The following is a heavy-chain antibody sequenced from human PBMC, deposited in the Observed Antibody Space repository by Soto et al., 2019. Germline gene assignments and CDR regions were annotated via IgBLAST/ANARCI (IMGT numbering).Heavy chain of an antibody. CDR2: IIPIFGTA. V-gene: IGHV1-69*06. CDR3: GRAENYLLQYFDWSYLFDY. Sequence: SVKVFCKASGGTFSSYAISWVRQASGQGLEWMGGIIPIFGTANNAQKFQGRVTITADKSTSTAYMELSSLRYEDTAVYYCGRAENYLLQYFDWSYLFDYWGQGTLVTVSS. D-gene: IGHD3-9*01. CDR1: GGTFSSYA. J-gene: IGHJ4*02.